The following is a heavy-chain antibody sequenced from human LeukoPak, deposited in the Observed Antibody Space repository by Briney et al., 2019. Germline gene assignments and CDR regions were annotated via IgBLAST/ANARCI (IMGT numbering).Heavy chain of an antibody. CDR1: GYTFTSYW. Sequence: GESLKISCKGSGYTFTSYWIGWVRQMPGKGLEWMGIISPGDSETEYSPSLQGQVTISADKSISTAYLQWSSLKASDTALYYCARVEGSTFDYWGQGTLVTVSS. J-gene: IGHJ4*02. V-gene: IGHV5-51*01. CDR3: ARVEGSTFDY. CDR2: ISPGDSET.